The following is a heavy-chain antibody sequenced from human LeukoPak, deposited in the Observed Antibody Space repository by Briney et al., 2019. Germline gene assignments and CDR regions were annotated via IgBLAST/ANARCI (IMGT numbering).Heavy chain of an antibody. CDR1: GFTVSSNY. Sequence: TGGSLRLSCAASGFTVSSNYMTWVRQAPGMGLECVSVIYTGGSTYYADSVKGRFTISRDNSKNTLYLQMSSLRAEDTAVYYCAKPKDNSLYCFDYWGQGTLVTVSS. CDR2: IYTGGST. CDR3: AKPKDNSLYCFDY. V-gene: IGHV3-53*01. J-gene: IGHJ4*02. D-gene: IGHD1-20*01.